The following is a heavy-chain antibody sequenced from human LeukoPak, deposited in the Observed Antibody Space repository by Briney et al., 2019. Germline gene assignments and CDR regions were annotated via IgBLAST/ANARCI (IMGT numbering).Heavy chain of an antibody. CDR2: INWNGGSI. CDR1: GFTLDEFA. V-gene: IGHV3-20*04. D-gene: IGHD2-8*01. CDR3: ARRAAGPRGNVYWDS. J-gene: IGHJ5*01. Sequence: GGSLRLSCAASGFTLDEFAMSWVRQAPGKGLEWVSSINWNGGSINYGDSVKGRFTISRDNANNSLYLQMNNLGDEDTALYYCARRAAGPRGNVYWDSWGQGTLVTVSA.